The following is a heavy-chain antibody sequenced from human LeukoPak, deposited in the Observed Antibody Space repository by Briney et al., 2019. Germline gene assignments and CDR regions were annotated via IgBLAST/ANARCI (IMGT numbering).Heavy chain of an antibody. CDR2: ISCDGGST. CDR3: AKDITPSSKSGYFDY. D-gene: IGHD4-11*01. J-gene: IGHJ4*02. CDR1: GFTFDDFT. Sequence: PWGSLRLSCAASGFTFDDFTMHWVRQAPGKGLEWVSLISCDGGSTYYADSVNGRFTISRDNSKNSLYLQMNSLRTEDTALYYCAKDITPSSKSGYFDYWGQGTLVTVSS. V-gene: IGHV3-43*01.